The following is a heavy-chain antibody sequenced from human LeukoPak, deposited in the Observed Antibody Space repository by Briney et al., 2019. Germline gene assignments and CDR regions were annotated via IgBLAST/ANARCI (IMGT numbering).Heavy chain of an antibody. Sequence: PGGSLRLSCAASGFTFSSYEMNWVRQAPEKGLEWVSYISSSGSTIYYADSVKGRFTISRDNAKNSLYLQMNSLRAEDTAVYYCARDHYGYCSSTSCYTKSYGMDVWGQGTTVTVSS. CDR3: ARDHYGYCSSTSCYTKSYGMDV. V-gene: IGHV3-48*03. D-gene: IGHD2-2*02. CDR2: ISSSGSTI. J-gene: IGHJ6*02. CDR1: GFTFSSYE.